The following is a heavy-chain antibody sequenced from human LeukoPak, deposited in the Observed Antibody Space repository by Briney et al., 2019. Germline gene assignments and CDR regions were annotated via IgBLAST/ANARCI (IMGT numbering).Heavy chain of an antibody. CDR1: GFTFSSYA. CDR2: M. J-gene: IGHJ3*02. Sequence: GGSLRLSCAASGFTFSSYAMHWVRQAPGKGLEWVAVMYYADSVKGRFTISRDNSKNTLYLQMNSLRAEDTAVYYCARMGCSSTSCYEGAFDIWGQGTMVTVSS. D-gene: IGHD2-2*01. V-gene: IGHV3-30*04. CDR3: ARMGCSSTSCYEGAFDI.